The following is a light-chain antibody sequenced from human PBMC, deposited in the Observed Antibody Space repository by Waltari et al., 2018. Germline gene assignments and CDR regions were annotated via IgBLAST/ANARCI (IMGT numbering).Light chain of an antibody. CDR3: QNHERLPAT. CDR2: AAS. CDR1: QSIGKY. V-gene: IGKV3-20*01. Sequence: IVLPQSPCTLSLSPGERATLPCRASQSIGKYLVWYQQKPGQAPRLLIYAASSRATGVPDRFSGSGSGTDFSLTISRLEPEDFAVYYCQNHERLPATFGQGTKVEIK. J-gene: IGKJ1*01.